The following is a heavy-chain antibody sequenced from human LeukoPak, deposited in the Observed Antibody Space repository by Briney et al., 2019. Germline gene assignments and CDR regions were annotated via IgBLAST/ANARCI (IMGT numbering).Heavy chain of an antibody. CDR3: ARDVPMGNMDV. CDR2: IYHSGST. J-gene: IGHJ6*03. CDR1: GYSISSGYY. D-gene: IGHD7-27*01. Sequence: PSETLSLTCTVSGYSISSGYYWGWIRQPPGKGLEWIGSIYHSGSTYYNPSLKSRVTISVDTSKNQFSLKLSSVTAADTAVYYCARDVPMGNMDVWGKGTTVTVSS. V-gene: IGHV4-38-2*02.